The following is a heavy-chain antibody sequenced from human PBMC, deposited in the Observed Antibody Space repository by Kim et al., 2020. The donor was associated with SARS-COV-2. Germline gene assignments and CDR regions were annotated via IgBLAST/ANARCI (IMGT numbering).Heavy chain of an antibody. CDR3: VRDRMGGAFDM. D-gene: IGHD3-16*01. CDR1: GFTFSAYD. Sequence: GGSLRLSCATSGFTFSAYDMNWVRQAPGKGLEWLSFITKSSTTIYYADSVEGRFTISRDNAKNSLFLQMNRLREEDTALYYCVRDRMGGAFDMWGQGTMVTLSS. V-gene: IGHV3-48*02. J-gene: IGHJ3*02. CDR2: ITKSSTTI.